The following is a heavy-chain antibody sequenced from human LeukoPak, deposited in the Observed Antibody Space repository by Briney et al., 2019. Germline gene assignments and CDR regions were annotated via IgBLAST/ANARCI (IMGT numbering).Heavy chain of an antibody. V-gene: IGHV3-7*01. Sequence: PGGSLRLSCAASGFTFSDYYMGWIRQAPGKGLEWVANISPDGSVKNHVASVKGRLTISRDNAKTTLYLQMNSLSAEDTAVYYCARDLNWGDFDYWGQGTLVTVSS. CDR3: ARDLNWGDFDY. D-gene: IGHD7-27*01. CDR1: GFTFSDYY. CDR2: ISPDGSVK. J-gene: IGHJ4*02.